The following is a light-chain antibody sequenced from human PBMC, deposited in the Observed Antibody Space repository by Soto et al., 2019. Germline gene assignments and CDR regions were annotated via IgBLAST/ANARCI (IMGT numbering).Light chain of an antibody. Sequence: DIVMTQSPDSLAVSLGERATINCKSSQSVLYSSNNKNDLAWYQQKPGQPPKLLIYWASTRESGVPDRFSGSGSGTDFTLTISSLKAEDVAVYYCQQYYSTPLTSGGGTKVEIK. CDR2: WAS. V-gene: IGKV4-1*01. J-gene: IGKJ4*01. CDR3: QQYYSTPLT. CDR1: QSVLYSSNNKND.